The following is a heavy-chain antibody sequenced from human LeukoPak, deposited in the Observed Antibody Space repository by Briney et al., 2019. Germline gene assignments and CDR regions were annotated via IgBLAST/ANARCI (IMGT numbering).Heavy chain of an antibody. Sequence: GGSLSLSCAAYVFTFSSYAMSWVRQAPGKGLEWVSAISGSGGSTNYADSVKGRFTISRDSSKNTLYLQMNSLRVEDTAVYFCARVAGYCSSSSCQNFYHSYYMDVWGKGTTVTVSS. D-gene: IGHD2-2*01. CDR3: ARVAGYCSSSSCQNFYHSYYMDV. CDR1: VFTFSSYA. V-gene: IGHV3-23*01. J-gene: IGHJ6*03. CDR2: ISGSGGST.